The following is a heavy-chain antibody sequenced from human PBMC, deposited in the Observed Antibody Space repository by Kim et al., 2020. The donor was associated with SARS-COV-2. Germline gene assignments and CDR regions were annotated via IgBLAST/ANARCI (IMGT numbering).Heavy chain of an antibody. D-gene: IGHD5-12*01. Sequence: SETLSLTCTVSGGSISSSSYYWGWIRQPPGKGLEWIGSIYYSGSTYYNPSLKSRVTISVDTSKNQFSLKLSSVTAADTAVYYCARGPFVATIRPPFDYWGQGTLVTVSS. CDR2: IYYSGST. CDR1: GGSISSSSYY. CDR3: ARGPFVATIRPPFDY. J-gene: IGHJ4*02. V-gene: IGHV4-39*01.